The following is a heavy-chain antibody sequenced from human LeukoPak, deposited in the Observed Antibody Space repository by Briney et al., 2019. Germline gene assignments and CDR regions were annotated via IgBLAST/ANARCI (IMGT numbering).Heavy chain of an antibody. J-gene: IGHJ4*02. V-gene: IGHV4-59*01. CDR3: ARVTIVGATDFDY. D-gene: IGHD1-26*01. CDR1: GGSISSYY. Sequence: SETLSLTCTVSGGSISSYYWSWIRQPPGKGLEWIGYIYYSGSTNYNPSLKSRVTISVDTSKNQFSLKLSSVTAADTAVYYCARVTIVGATDFDYWGQGTLVTASS. CDR2: IYYSGST.